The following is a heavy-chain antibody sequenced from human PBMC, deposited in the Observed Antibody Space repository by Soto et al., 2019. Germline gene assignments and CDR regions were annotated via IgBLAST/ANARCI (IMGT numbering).Heavy chain of an antibody. CDR1: GYTFTSYG. CDR3: ARGYCSGGSCYTGWFDP. Sequence: QVQLVQSGAEVKKPGASVRVSCKASGYTFTSYGISWVRQAPGQGLEWMGWISGYNGNTNYAQKLQGRVTMTKDTSTSTATMELRSLRSDDTAVYYCARGYCSGGSCYTGWFDPWGQGTLVTVSS. J-gene: IGHJ5*02. CDR2: ISGYNGNT. V-gene: IGHV1-18*01. D-gene: IGHD2-15*01.